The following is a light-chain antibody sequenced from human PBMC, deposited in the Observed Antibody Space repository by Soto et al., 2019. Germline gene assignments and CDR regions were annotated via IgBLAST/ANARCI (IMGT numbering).Light chain of an antibody. CDR3: QSFDSSLSGYA. Sequence: QPVLTQPPSVSGAPGQRVTISCTGSYSNLGAGYDVHWYQHHPGTAPKLLIFGNSNRPSGVPDRFSGSKSGASASLAITGLQAEDEADYYCQSFDSSLSGYAFGTGTKLTVL. V-gene: IGLV1-40*01. CDR1: YSNLGAGYD. J-gene: IGLJ1*01. CDR2: GNS.